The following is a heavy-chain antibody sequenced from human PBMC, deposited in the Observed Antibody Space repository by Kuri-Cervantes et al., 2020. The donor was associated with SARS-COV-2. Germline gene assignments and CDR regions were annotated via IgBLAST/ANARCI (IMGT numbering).Heavy chain of an antibody. V-gene: IGHV4-61*01. CDR3: ARSPYDFWSGSWG. J-gene: IGHJ4*02. Sequence: ESLKISCTVSGGSVSDRNSYWTWIRQSPGKGLEWIGYIYHTGSPTHSPSLKSRVTISLDKPKNQFSLRLTSVTAADTAVYYCARSPYDFWSGSWGWGQGTLVTVSS. CDR1: GGSVSDRNSY. D-gene: IGHD3-3*01. CDR2: IYHTGSP.